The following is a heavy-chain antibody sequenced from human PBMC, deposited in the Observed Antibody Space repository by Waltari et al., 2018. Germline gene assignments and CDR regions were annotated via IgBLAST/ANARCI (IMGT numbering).Heavy chain of an antibody. CDR2: INAGNGNT. CDR3: ARETTVTTFGY. D-gene: IGHD4-17*01. CDR1: GSTFTTSA. Sequence: QVRLVQSGAEVKKPGASVRVACKASGSTFTTSAIHWGRQAPGQRLEWMGWINAGNGNTKYSQKFQGRVTITRDTSASTAYMELSSLRSEDTAVYYCARETTVTTFGYWGQGTLVTVSS. V-gene: IGHV1-3*01. J-gene: IGHJ4*02.